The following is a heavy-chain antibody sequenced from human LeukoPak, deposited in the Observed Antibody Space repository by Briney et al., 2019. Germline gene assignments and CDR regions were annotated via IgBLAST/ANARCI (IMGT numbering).Heavy chain of an antibody. CDR3: ARRESRYYYDSSGYPY. V-gene: IGHV1-18*01. CDR1: GYTFTNYA. CDR2: ISAYNGNT. D-gene: IGHD3-22*01. Sequence: ASVKVSCKASGYTFTNYAFTWVRQAPGQGLEWMGWISAYNGNTNYAQKLQGRVTMTTDTSTSTAYMELRSLRSDDTAVYYCARRESRYYYDSSGYPYWGQGTLVTVSS. J-gene: IGHJ4*02.